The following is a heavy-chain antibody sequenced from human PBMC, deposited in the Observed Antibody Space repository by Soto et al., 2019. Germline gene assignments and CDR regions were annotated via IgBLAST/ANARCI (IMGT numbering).Heavy chain of an antibody. J-gene: IGHJ4*02. CDR2: IYYSGST. Sequence: SETLSLTCTVSGGSISSSSYFWGWIRQPPGKGLEWIGSIYYSGSTYYSPSLKSRVTISVDTSKNQFSLKLTSVTAADTAVYYCARQSAYCSGGNCYSSYFDYWGQGTLVTVSS. D-gene: IGHD2-15*01. V-gene: IGHV4-39*01. CDR1: GGSISSSSYF. CDR3: ARQSAYCSGGNCYSSYFDY.